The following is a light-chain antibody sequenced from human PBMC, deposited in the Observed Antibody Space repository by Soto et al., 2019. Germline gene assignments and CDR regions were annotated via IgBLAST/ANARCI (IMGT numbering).Light chain of an antibody. V-gene: IGKV3-15*01. J-gene: IGKJ2*01. CDR2: GAS. Sequence: EIVMTQSPDTLSVSTGERATLSCRASQSVSTNLAWYQQKPGQSPRLLIYGASTSATGIPARFSGSGSGTEFTLTISSLQSEDFAVYHCQQYNNWPYTFGQGTKLEIK. CDR3: QQYNNWPYT. CDR1: QSVSTN.